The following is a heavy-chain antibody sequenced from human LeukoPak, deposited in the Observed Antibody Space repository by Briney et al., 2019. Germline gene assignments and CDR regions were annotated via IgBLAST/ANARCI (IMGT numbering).Heavy chain of an antibody. V-gene: IGHV3-23*01. CDR2: ISYDGGDS. Sequence: PGGSLRLSCAVSGFTFRYYIMSWVRQAPGKGLECVSAISYDGGDSDYAGSVRGRFTISRDNAKNTLYLQLSNLRVEDTARYYCAKGQGALLRWGPDYWGPGTLVTVSS. J-gene: IGHJ4*02. CDR1: GFTFRYYI. D-gene: IGHD3-16*01. CDR3: AKGQGALLRWGPDY.